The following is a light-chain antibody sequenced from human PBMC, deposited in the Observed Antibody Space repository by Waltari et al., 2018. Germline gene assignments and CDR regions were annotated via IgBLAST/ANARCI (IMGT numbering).Light chain of an antibody. CDR1: ALPKQY. CDR3: QSADSRGTYVV. Sequence: SYELTQPPSVSVSPGQTARITCSGDALPKQYAYWYQQKPGQAPVLVLYKDSERPSGIPEGFSGSSSGTTVTLTISGVQAEEEADYYCQSADSRGTYVVFGGGTKLTVL. CDR2: KDS. J-gene: IGLJ2*01. V-gene: IGLV3-25*02.